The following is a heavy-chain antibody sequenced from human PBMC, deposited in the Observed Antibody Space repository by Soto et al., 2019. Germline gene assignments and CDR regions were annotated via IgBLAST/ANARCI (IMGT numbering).Heavy chain of an antibody. D-gene: IGHD3-10*01. V-gene: IGHV4-39*01. CDR3: ARPHYYGSGSHGYWFDP. J-gene: IGHJ5*02. CDR1: GGSISSSPYY. CDR2: IYYSGTT. Sequence: QLQLQESGPGLVKPSDTLSLICSVSGGSISSSPYYWAWIRQPPGKGREWIGSIYYSGTTYYNPSLTSRVAMAVDTSKNPFPLKLSSGAAADTAVYYCARPHYYGSGSHGYWFDPWGQGILVTVSS.